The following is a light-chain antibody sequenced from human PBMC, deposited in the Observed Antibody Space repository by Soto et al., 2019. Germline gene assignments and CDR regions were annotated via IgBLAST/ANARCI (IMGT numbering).Light chain of an antibody. CDR1: QSVSSN. J-gene: IGKJ3*01. V-gene: IGKV3-15*01. CDR3: QQYNNWVT. Sequence: EIVMTQSPATLSVSPGERAALSCRASQSVSSNLAWYQQKPGQAPRLLIYGASTRATGIPARFSGSGSGTEFTLTICSLQSEDFAVYYCQQYNNWVTFGPGTKVDIK. CDR2: GAS.